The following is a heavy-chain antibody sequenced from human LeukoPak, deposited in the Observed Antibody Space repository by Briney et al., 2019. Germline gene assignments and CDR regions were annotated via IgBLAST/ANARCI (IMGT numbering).Heavy chain of an antibody. Sequence: SETLSLTCAVYGGSFSGYYWSWIRQPPGKGLEWSGEINHSGSTNYNPSLKSRVTISVDTSKNQFSLKLSSVTAADTAVYSCARGPLVGATRGGVYYFDYWGQGTLVTVSS. CDR2: INHSGST. CDR1: GGSFSGYY. D-gene: IGHD1-26*01. J-gene: IGHJ4*02. V-gene: IGHV4-34*01. CDR3: ARGPLVGATRGGVYYFDY.